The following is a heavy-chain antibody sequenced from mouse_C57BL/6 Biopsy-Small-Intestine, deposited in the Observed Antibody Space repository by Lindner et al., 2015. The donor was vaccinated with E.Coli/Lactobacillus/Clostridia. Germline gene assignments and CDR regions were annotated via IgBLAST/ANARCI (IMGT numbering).Heavy chain of an antibody. CDR3: ARENIVVEAATRGVAYGMNV. D-gene: IGHD1-1*01. J-gene: IGHJ1*01. CDR2: INPNNGDT. CDR1: GYRFTAYF. Sequence: SVKVSCKASGYRFTAYFVHWVRQAPGQGLEWVGRINPNNGDTSYAERFQGRVTMTRDTSISTAYMEVTRLTSDDTAVYFCARENIVVEAATRGVAYGMNVWGQGTTVTVSS. V-gene: IGHV1-19*01.